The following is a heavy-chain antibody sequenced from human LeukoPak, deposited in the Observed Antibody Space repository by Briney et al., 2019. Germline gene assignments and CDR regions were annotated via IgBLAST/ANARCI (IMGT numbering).Heavy chain of an antibody. V-gene: IGHV4-59*01. J-gene: IGHJ3*02. D-gene: IGHD3-3*01. Sequence: SETLSLTCTVSGGSISSYYWNWIRQPPGKGLEWIGYIYYSGSTNYNPSLKSRVTISVDTSKNQFSLKLSSVTAADTAVYYCARDKRFLEWLLYGGDAFDIWGQGTMVTVSS. CDR2: IYYSGST. CDR3: ARDKRFLEWLLYGGDAFDI. CDR1: GGSISSYY.